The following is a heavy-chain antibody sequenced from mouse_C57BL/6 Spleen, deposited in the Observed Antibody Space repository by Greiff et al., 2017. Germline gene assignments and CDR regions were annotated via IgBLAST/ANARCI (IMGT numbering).Heavy chain of an antibody. Sequence: QVQLQQSGAELARPGASVKLSCKASGYTFTSYGISWVKQRTGQGLEWIGEIYPRSGNTYYNEKFQGKATLTADKSSSTAYMGLRSLTSEDSAVYFCAREGDSNYSNWYFDVWGTGTTVTVSS. CDR2: IYPRSGNT. V-gene: IGHV1-81*01. J-gene: IGHJ1*03. CDR1: GYTFTSYG. D-gene: IGHD2-5*01. CDR3: AREGDSNYSNWYFDV.